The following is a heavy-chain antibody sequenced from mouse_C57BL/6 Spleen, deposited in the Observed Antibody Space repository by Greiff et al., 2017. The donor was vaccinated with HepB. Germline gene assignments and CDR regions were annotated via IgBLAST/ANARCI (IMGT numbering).Heavy chain of an antibody. D-gene: IGHD2-4*01. CDR2: ISSGSSTI. J-gene: IGHJ4*01. CDR1: GFTFSDYG. CDR3: AMHDYDGLYYAMDY. V-gene: IGHV5-17*01. Sequence: EVKLVESGGGLVKPGGSLKLSCAASGFTFSDYGMHWVRQAPEKGLEWVAYISSGSSTIYYADTVKGRITISRDNAKNTLFLQMTSLRSEDTAMYYCAMHDYDGLYYAMDYWGQGTSVTVSS.